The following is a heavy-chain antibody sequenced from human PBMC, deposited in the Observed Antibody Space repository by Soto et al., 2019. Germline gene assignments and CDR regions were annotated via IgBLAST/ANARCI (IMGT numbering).Heavy chain of an antibody. CDR3: ARDYDYVWGSCRYTHPPGRFDP. Sequence: ASVKVSCKASGYTFTSYYMHWVRQAPGQGLEWMGIINPSGGSTSYAQKFQGRVTMTRDTSTSTVYMELSGLRSEDTAVYYCARDYDYVWGSCRYTHPPGRFDPWGQGTLVTVSS. CDR1: GYTFTSYY. V-gene: IGHV1-46*01. CDR2: INPSGGST. J-gene: IGHJ5*02. D-gene: IGHD3-16*02.